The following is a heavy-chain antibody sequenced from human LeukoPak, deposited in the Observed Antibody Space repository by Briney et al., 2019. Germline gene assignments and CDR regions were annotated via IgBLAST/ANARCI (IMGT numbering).Heavy chain of an antibody. CDR1: VFTFSSYS. CDR3: ARDPMTLVTSRSAVDGNPPEY. D-gene: IGHD4-17*01. CDR2: ISSSSSTI. J-gene: IGHJ4*02. V-gene: IGHV3-48*01. Sequence: GGSLRLSCETFVFTFSSYSMNWVRQAPGKGLEWVSYISSSSSTIYYAESVRGRFTISRDNVQSSVYLQMNSLRVEDTAVYYCARDPMTLVTSRSAVDGNPPEYWGLGTLVTVSS.